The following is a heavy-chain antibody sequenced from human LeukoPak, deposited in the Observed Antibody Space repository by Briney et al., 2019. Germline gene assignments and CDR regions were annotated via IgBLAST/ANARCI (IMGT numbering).Heavy chain of an antibody. J-gene: IGHJ4*01. D-gene: IGHD6-13*01. V-gene: IGHV3-48*01. Sequence: GGSLRLSCAASGFTFSSYSMNWVRQAPGKGLEWVSYISSTGTIYYADSVKGRFTISRDNAKNSLYLQMNSLRAEDTAVYYCAREAEAGTYFDYWXXXTXVTVSS. CDR3: AREAEAGTYFDY. CDR2: ISSTGTI. CDR1: GFTFSSYS.